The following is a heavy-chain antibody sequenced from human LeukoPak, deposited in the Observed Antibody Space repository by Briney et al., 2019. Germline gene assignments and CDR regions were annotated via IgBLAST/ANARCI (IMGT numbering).Heavy chain of an antibody. CDR3: ARVGGLKGGSYWFDP. Sequence: ASVKVSCKASGYTFTSYGISWVRQAPGQGLEWMGWISAYNGNTNYAQKLQGRVTMTTDTSTSTAYMELSRLRSDDTAVYYCARVGGLKGGSYWFDPWGQGTLVTVSS. D-gene: IGHD1-26*01. J-gene: IGHJ5*02. CDR1: GYTFTSYG. V-gene: IGHV1-18*01. CDR2: ISAYNGNT.